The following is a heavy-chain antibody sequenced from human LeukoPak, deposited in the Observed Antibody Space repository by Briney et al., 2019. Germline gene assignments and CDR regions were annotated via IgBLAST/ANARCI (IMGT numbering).Heavy chain of an antibody. CDR3: AKSEEIVVVISYYYYGMDV. J-gene: IGHJ6*02. D-gene: IGHD3-22*01. Sequence: GGSLRLSCAASGFTFSSYGMHWVRQAPGKGLEWVAVILYDGSNKYYADSVKGRFTISRDNSKNTLYLQMNSLRAEDTAVYYCAKSEEIVVVISYYYYGMDVWGQGTTVTVSS. CDR1: GFTFSSYG. CDR2: ILYDGSNK. V-gene: IGHV3-30*18.